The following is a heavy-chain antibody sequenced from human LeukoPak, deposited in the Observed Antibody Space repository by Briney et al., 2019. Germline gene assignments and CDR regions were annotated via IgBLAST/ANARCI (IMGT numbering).Heavy chain of an antibody. CDR2: IYYSGSI. CDR3: ARHSSGWYSYYYYYGMDV. V-gene: IGHV4-59*08. CDR1: GGSISSYY. J-gene: IGHJ6*02. Sequence: SETLSLTCTVSGGSISSYYWSWIRQPPGKGLEWIGYIYYSGSINYNPSLKSRVTISVDTSKNRFSLKLSSVTAANTAVYYCARHSSGWYSYYYYYGMDVWGQGTTVTVSS. D-gene: IGHD6-19*01.